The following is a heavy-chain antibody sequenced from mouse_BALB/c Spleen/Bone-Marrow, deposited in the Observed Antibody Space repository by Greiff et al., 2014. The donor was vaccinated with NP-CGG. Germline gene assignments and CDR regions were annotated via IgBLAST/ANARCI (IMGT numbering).Heavy chain of an antibody. J-gene: IGHJ2*01. Sequence: EVKVAESGGGLVQPGGSLRLSCTTSGFTFTDYFMTWVRQPPGKALEWLGFIRNKPNGYTTEYNPSVKGRFTISRDNSQGILYLQMNTLRAEDSAIYYCTKDYSGYFDFRGQGTTLTVSS. V-gene: IGHV7-3*02. D-gene: IGHD5-1*01. CDR2: IRNKPNGYTT. CDR1: GFTFTDYF. CDR3: TKDYSGYFDF.